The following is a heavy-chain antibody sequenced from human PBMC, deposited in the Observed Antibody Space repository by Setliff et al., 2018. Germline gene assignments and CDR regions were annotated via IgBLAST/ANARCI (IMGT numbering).Heavy chain of an antibody. J-gene: IGHJ4*02. CDR1: GYTFISYG. V-gene: IGHV1-18*01. CDR2: ISGYNGNA. D-gene: IGHD3-3*01. Sequence: ASVKVSCKTSGYTFISYGISWVRQAPGQGLEWMGWISGYNGNADYAQNLQGRLTMTTDTSTNTAYMELRSLTSDDTAIYYCARAPRLEWILPTFDLWGQGTPVTVS. CDR3: ARAPRLEWILPTFDL.